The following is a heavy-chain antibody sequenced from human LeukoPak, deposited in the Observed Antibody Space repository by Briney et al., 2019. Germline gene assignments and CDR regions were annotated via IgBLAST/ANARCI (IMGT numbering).Heavy chain of an antibody. CDR3: ARDDIIQRALDY. Sequence: MTGGTLRLSCAASGFPFSSYSMNWVRQAPGKGLEWVSSISSSSSYKYYEDSVKGRFTISRDNSKNTLYLQMNSLRAEDTAVYYCARDDIIQRALDYWGQGTLVTVSS. CDR2: ISSSSSYK. J-gene: IGHJ4*02. CDR1: GFPFSSYS. V-gene: IGHV3-21*04.